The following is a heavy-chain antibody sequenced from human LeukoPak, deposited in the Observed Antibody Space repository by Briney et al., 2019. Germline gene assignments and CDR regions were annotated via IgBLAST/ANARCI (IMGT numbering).Heavy chain of an antibody. CDR2: IYHSGST. D-gene: IGHD3-22*01. CDR1: GYSISSGYY. CDR3: AADRTGLAFDI. Sequence: SETLSLTCTVSGYSISSGYYWGCFRQPPGKGLEWIASIYHSGSTYYNPSLKSRVTISVDTSKNQFSLKLSSVTAADTAVYYCAADRTGLAFDIWGQGTMVTVSS. V-gene: IGHV4-38-2*02. J-gene: IGHJ3*02.